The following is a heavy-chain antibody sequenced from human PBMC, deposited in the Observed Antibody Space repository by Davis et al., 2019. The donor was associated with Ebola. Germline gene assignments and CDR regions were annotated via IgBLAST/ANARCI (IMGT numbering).Heavy chain of an antibody. CDR2: IRSKANSYAT. Sequence: GESLKISCAASGFTFSGSAMHWVRQASGKGLEWVGRIRSKANSYATACAASVKGRFTISRDDSKNTAYLQMNSLKTEDTAVHYCTGTLIAAAGRGDYWGQGTLVTVSS. D-gene: IGHD6-13*01. CDR3: TGTLIAAAGRGDY. J-gene: IGHJ4*02. CDR1: GFTFSGSA. V-gene: IGHV3-73*01.